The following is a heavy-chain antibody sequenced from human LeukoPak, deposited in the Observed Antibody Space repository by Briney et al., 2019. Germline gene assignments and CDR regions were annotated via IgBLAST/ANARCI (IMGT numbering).Heavy chain of an antibody. D-gene: IGHD1-26*01. CDR3: ARDKIVGATNFDS. CDR2: IKQDGSEK. CDR1: GFTFSSYW. V-gene: IGHV3-7*03. J-gene: IGHJ4*02. Sequence: GGSLRLSCAASGFTFSSYWMSWVRQAPGKGLEWVANIKQDGSEKYYVDSVKGRFTISRDNAQKSLYLQMNSLRAEDTAVYHCARDKIVGATNFDSWGQGTLVTVSS.